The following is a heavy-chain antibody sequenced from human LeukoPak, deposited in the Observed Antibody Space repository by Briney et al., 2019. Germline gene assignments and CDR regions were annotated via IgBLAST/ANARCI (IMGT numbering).Heavy chain of an antibody. CDR1: GFTFSRYS. J-gene: IGHJ2*01. V-gene: IGHV3-21*01. D-gene: IGHD3-10*01. CDR3: VRDLVRGVHPVFYFDL. CDR2: ISSSGDYI. Sequence: GGSLRLSCAASGFTFSRYSMNWVRQAPGKGLEWVSSISSSGDYIYSADSVKGRFTISRDNAENSLYLQMTNLSAEDTAVYFCVRDLVRGVHPVFYFDLWGRGTLVTVSS.